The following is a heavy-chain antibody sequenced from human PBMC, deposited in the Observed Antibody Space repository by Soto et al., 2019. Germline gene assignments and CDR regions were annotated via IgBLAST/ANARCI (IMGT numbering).Heavy chain of an antibody. V-gene: IGHV1-18*01. CDR3: ATVLHLGDDPGKLADFDY. Sequence: ASVKVSCKASGYTFTSYGISWVRQAPGQGLEWMGWISAYNGNTNYAQKLQGRVTMTTDTSTSTAYMELRSLRSDDTAVYYCATVLHLGDDPGKLADFDYWGQGTLVTVSS. D-gene: IGHD3-16*01. J-gene: IGHJ4*02. CDR2: ISAYNGNT. CDR1: GYTFTSYG.